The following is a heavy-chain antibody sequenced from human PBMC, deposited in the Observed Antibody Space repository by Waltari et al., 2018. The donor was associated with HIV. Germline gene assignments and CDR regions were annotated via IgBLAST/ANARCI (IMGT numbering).Heavy chain of an antibody. Sequence: VQLMESGGGVVQPGKSLRLSCPTSGFTFGSYGIPWVRQAPGKGLEWVSVINYDGSNKFYAESVKGRFLISRDNSKNTLFLQMNSLRDEDTGLYYCARDKAPYSSSSAVDYWGQGTLVTVS. J-gene: IGHJ4*02. D-gene: IGHD6-6*01. CDR1: GFTFGSYG. CDR2: INYDGSNK. V-gene: IGHV3-33*01. CDR3: ARDKAPYSSSSAVDY.